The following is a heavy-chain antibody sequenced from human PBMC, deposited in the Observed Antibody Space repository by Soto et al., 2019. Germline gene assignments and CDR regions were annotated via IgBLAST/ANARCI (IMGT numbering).Heavy chain of an antibody. CDR1: GFTFSGSA. J-gene: IGHJ4*02. Sequence: GGSLRLSCAASGFTFSGSAMHWVRQASGKGLEWVGRIRSKANSYATAYAASVKGRFTISRDDSKNTAYLQMNSLKTEDTAVYYCTSTAMQAVAGTGTLDYWGQGTLVTVSS. D-gene: IGHD6-19*01. CDR3: TSTAMQAVAGTGTLDY. V-gene: IGHV3-73*01. CDR2: IRSKANSYAT.